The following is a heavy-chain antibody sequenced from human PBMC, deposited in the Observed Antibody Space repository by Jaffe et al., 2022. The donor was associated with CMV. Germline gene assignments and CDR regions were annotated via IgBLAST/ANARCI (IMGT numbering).Heavy chain of an antibody. CDR2: MNPNSGNT. V-gene: IGHV1-8*01. CDR1: GYTFTSYD. CDR3: ARGYDSSGYYLVWFDP. D-gene: IGHD3-22*01. J-gene: IGHJ5*02. Sequence: QVQLVQSGAEVKKPGASVKVSCKASGYTFTSYDINWVRQATGQGLEWMGWMNPNSGNTGYAQKFQGRVTMTRNTSISTAYMELSSLRSEDTAVYYCARGYDSSGYYLVWFDPWGQGTLVTVSS.